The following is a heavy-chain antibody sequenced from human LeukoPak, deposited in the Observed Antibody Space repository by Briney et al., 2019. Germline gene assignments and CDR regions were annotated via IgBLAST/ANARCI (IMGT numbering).Heavy chain of an antibody. CDR1: GFTFSSYS. J-gene: IGHJ6*03. CDR2: ISGSGGST. CDR3: AKSPEYYYYMDV. V-gene: IGHV3-23*01. Sequence: GGSLRLSCAASGFTFSSYSMNWVRQAPGKGLEWVSAISGSGGSTYYADSVKGRFTISRDNSKNTLYLQMNSLRAEDTAVYYCAKSPEYYYYMDVWGKGTMVTVSS. D-gene: IGHD1-14*01.